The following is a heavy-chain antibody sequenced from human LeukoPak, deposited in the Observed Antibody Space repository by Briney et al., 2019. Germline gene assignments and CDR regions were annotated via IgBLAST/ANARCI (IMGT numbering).Heavy chain of an antibody. CDR2: IKQDGSEK. J-gene: IGHJ4*02. CDR1: GFTFSIYW. CDR3: ARDAIAAAGKALDY. D-gene: IGHD6-13*01. Sequence: GGSLRLSCAASGFTFSIYWMSWVRQAPGKGLEWVANIKQDGSEKYYVDSVKGRFTISRDNAKNSLYLQMNSLRAEDTAVYYCARDAIAAAGKALDYWGQGTLVTISS. V-gene: IGHV3-7*01.